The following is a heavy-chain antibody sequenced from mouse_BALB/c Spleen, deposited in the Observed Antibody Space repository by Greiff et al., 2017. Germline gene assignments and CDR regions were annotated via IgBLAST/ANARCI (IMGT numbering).Heavy chain of an antibody. Sequence: EVQGVESGPGLVKPSQSLSLTCTVTGYSITSDYAWNWIRQFPGNKLEWMGYISYSGSTSYNPSLKSRISITRDTSKNQFFLQLNSVTTEDTATYYCAAIYYYGSSYFWFAYWGQGTLVTVSA. CDR3: AAIYYYGSSYFWFAY. CDR1: GYSITSDYA. CDR2: ISYSGST. V-gene: IGHV3-2*02. D-gene: IGHD1-1*01. J-gene: IGHJ3*01.